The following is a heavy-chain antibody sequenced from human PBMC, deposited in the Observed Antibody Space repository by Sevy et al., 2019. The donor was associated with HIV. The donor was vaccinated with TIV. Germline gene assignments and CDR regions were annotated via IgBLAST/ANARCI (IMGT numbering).Heavy chain of an antibody. D-gene: IGHD3-10*01. CDR3: ARGPYYYGSGSYLRGGAFDI. V-gene: IGHV3-53*01. J-gene: IGHJ3*02. Sequence: GGSLRLSCAASGFTVSSNYMSWVRQAPGKGLEWVSVIYSGGSTYYVDSLKGRFTIDRANSKNTLYLQMNSLRAEDTAVYYCARGPYYYGSGSYLRGGAFDIWGQGTMVTVSS. CDR1: GFTVSSNY. CDR2: IYSGGST.